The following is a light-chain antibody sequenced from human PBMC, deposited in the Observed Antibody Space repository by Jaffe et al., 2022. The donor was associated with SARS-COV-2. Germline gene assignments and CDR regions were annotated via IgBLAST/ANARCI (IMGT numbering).Light chain of an antibody. CDR2: DDS. CDR1: DIESKS. Sequence: SYVLTQPPSVSVAPGQTAKITCGGNDIESKSVHWYLQKPGQAPVLVLYDDSDRPSGIPERFSGSNSGNTATLTISRVEAGDEADYYCQVWDFSSDPYVFGPGTKVSVL. CDR3: QVWDFSSDPYV. J-gene: IGLJ1*01. V-gene: IGLV3-21*02.